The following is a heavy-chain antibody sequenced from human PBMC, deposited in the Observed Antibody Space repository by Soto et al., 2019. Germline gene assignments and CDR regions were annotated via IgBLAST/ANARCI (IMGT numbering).Heavy chain of an antibody. J-gene: IGHJ5*02. CDR2: FYYSGGT. CDR3: ARQSDPYKWFDL. V-gene: IGHV4-59*08. CDR1: GGSITTYF. Sequence: SETLSLTCTVSGGSITTYFWSWIRQPPGKGLEWIGYFYYSGGTNYNPSLKSRVTISVDTSKNQFSLELSSVTAADTAIYYCARQSDPYKWFDLRGQGTLVTVSS.